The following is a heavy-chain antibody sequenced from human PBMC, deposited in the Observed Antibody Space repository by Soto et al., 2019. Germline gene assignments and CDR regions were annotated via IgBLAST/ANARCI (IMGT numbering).Heavy chain of an antibody. V-gene: IGHV4-34*01. CDR1: GGSFSGYC. Sequence: SETLSLTCAVYGGSFSGYCWTWIRQPPGKGLEWIGDINYSGSTNYNPSLKSRVTISVDTSKNQFSLKLSSVTAADTAVYYCARKDDFWSGYARHFDYWGQGTLVTVSS. J-gene: IGHJ4*02. CDR2: INYSGST. CDR3: ARKDDFWSGYARHFDY. D-gene: IGHD3-3*01.